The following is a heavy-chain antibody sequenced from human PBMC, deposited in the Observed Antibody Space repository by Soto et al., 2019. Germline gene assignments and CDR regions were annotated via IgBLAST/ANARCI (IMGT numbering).Heavy chain of an antibody. D-gene: IGHD5-12*01. Sequence: QVQLVQSGAEVKKPGSSVKVSCKASGGTFSSYAISWVRQAPGQGLEWMGGIIPIFGTANYAQRFQGRVRXTXAXFTSTAYKELSSLRSEGTAVYYCARSGPHAIYGMDVWGQGTTVTVSS. J-gene: IGHJ6*02. V-gene: IGHV1-69*05. CDR2: IIPIFGTA. CDR1: GGTFSSYA. CDR3: ARSGPHAIYGMDV.